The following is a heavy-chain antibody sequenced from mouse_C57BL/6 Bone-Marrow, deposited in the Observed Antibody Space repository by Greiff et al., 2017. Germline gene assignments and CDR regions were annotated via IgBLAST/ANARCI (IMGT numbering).Heavy chain of an antibody. D-gene: IGHD1-1*01. Sequence: VQLQQPGTELVKPGASVKLSCKASGYTFTSYWMHWVKQRPGQGLEWIGKINPSNGGTNSNEKFKSKATLTVDKSSSTAYMQLSSLTSEDSAVYYCAGITTGEVYYWGQGTTLTVSS. J-gene: IGHJ2*01. CDR3: AGITTGEVYY. CDR1: GYTFTSYW. CDR2: INPSNGGT. V-gene: IGHV1-53*01.